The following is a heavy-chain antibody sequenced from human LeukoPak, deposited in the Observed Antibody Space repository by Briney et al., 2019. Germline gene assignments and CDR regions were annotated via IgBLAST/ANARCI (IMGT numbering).Heavy chain of an antibody. J-gene: IGHJ4*02. V-gene: IGHV4-30-2*01. CDR3: ARRGRDGYVSYHDY. CDR1: GGSISSGGYS. D-gene: IGHD5-24*01. CDR2: IYHSGST. Sequence: SETLSLTCAVSGGSISSGGYSWSWIRQPPGKGLEWIGYIYHSGSTYYNPSLKSRVTISVDRSKNQFSLKLSSVTAADTAVYYCARRGRDGYVSYHDYWGQGTLVTVSS.